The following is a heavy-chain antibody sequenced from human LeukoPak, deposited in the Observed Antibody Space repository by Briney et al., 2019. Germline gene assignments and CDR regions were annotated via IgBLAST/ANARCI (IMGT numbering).Heavy chain of an antibody. Sequence: SETLSLTCTVSGYSISSGYYWGWTRQPPGKGLEWIGSIYHSGSTYHNPPLKSRVTISVDTPKNQFSLKQLSVTAADTAVYYCGRSEAAAGTSLWYGGRGTRVTVSS. CDR3: GRSEAAAGTSLWY. CDR2: IYHSGST. V-gene: IGHV4-38-2*02. J-gene: IGHJ4*02. D-gene: IGHD6-13*01. CDR1: GYSISSGYY.